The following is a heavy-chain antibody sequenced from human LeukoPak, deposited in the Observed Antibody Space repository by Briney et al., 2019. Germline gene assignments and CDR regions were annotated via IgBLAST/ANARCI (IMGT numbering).Heavy chain of an antibody. CDR2: IYTSENT. V-gene: IGHV4-4*07. J-gene: IGHJ5*02. Sequence: PETLSLTCTVSGDSISSYYWSWIRQPAGKGLEWIGRIYTSENTNYNPSLKSRVTMSVDRSKNQFSLKLSSVTAADTAVYYCARERGYCFDPWGQGMLVTVSS. D-gene: IGHD3-3*01. CDR3: ARERGYCFDP. CDR1: GDSISSYY.